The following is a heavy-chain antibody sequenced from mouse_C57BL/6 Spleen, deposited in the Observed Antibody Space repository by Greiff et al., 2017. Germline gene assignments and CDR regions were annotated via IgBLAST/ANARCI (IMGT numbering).Heavy chain of an antibody. D-gene: IGHD1-1*01. Sequence: QVQLKESGPGLVQPSQSLSITCTVSGFSLTSYGVHWVRQSPGKGLEWLGVIWSGGSTDYNAAFLSRLSLTKDNSKSQVFFKRSSLQADDTAVYYCASYYCGSSALAYWGQGTLVTVSA. CDR2: IWSGGST. CDR3: ASYYCGSSALAY. V-gene: IGHV2-5*01. J-gene: IGHJ3*01. CDR1: GFSLTSYG.